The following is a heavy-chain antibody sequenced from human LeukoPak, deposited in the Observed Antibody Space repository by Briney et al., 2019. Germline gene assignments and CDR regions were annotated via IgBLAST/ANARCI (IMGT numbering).Heavy chain of an antibody. CDR3: ARGGTYYDFWSGYGDASIRQYYFDY. Sequence: ASVKVSCKASGYTFTSYGISWVRQAPGQGLEWMGWINPNSGGTNYAQKFQGRVTMTRDTSISTAYMELSRLRSDDTAVYYCARGGTYYDFWSGYGDASIRQYYFDYWGQGTLITVSS. CDR1: GYTFTSYG. V-gene: IGHV1-2*02. CDR2: INPNSGGT. D-gene: IGHD3-3*01. J-gene: IGHJ4*02.